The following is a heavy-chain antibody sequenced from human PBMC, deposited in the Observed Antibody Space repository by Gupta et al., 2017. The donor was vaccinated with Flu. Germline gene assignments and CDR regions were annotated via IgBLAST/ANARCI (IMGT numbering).Heavy chain of an antibody. D-gene: IGHD1-20*01. CDR2: ISKDFVT. CDR3: AKQRDATRYNCNYDY. CDR1: GFIFSNYG. V-gene: IGHV3-23*01. Sequence: SGFIFSNYGMSWVRQAPGKGPEWVSSISKDFVTYYADTVKGRFTVSRDNSKSTLYLQMDSLRVEDTAIYFCAKQRDATRYNCNYDYWGQGTLVPVSS. J-gene: IGHJ4*02.